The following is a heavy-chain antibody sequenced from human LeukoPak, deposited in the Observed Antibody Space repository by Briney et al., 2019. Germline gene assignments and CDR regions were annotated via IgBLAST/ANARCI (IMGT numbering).Heavy chain of an antibody. CDR1: GFTFSGSA. Sequence: GGSLRLSCAASGFTFSGSAMLWVRQASGKGLEWVGRIRSKANSYATAYAASVKGRFTISRDDSKNTAYLQMNSLKTEDTAVYYFTRHIYYEDGFDYWGQGTLVTVSS. D-gene: IGHD3-22*01. J-gene: IGHJ4*02. CDR2: IRSKANSYAT. V-gene: IGHV3-73*01. CDR3: TRHIYYEDGFDY.